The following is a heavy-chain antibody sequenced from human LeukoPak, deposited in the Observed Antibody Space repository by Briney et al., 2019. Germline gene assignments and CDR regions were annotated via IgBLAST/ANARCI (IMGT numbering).Heavy chain of an antibody. CDR2: IYPGDSDT. D-gene: IGHD3-10*01. CDR3: ARPPSGLKDAFDI. V-gene: IGHV5-51*01. J-gene: IGHJ3*02. CDR1: GYSFTSYW. Sequence: GESLKISCQGSGYSFTSYWIGWVRQMPGKGLEWMGIIYPGDSDTRYSPSFQGQVTISADKSLSTAYLQWSSLKASDTAMYYCARPPSGLKDAFDISGQGTMVTVSS.